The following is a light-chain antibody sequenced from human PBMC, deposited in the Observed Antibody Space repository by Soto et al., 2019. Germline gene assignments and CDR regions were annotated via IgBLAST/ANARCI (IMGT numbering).Light chain of an antibody. J-gene: IGKJ2*01. V-gene: IGKV4-1*01. CDR1: QSVLYSSNNKSY. CDR2: WAS. Sequence: DIVMTQSPDSLAVSLGERATINCESSQSVLYSSNNKSYLAWYQQKPGQPPRLLIYWASTRESGVPDRFSGSGSGTDFTLTISRLEPDDFAVYYCQQYDTSPPLYTFGQGTKLEFK. CDR3: QQYDTSPPLYT.